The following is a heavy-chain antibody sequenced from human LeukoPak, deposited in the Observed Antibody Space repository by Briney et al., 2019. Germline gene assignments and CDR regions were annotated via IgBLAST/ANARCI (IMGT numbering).Heavy chain of an antibody. Sequence: SETLSLTCTVSGGSISNNDYYWGWIRQPPGKGLEWIGSFYYSGSTYYNPSLKSRVTISVDTSKNHFSLRLSSLTAADTAVYYCARARVWFGEFDYWGQGTLVTVSS. D-gene: IGHD3-10*01. J-gene: IGHJ4*02. V-gene: IGHV4-39*07. CDR1: GGSISNNDYY. CDR3: ARARVWFGEFDY. CDR2: FYYSGST.